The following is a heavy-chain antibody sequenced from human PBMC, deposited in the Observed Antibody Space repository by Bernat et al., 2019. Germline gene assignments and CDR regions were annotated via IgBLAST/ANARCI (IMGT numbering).Heavy chain of an antibody. D-gene: IGHD3-3*01. Sequence: QVQLQESGPGLVKPSETLSLTCAVSGYSISSGYYWGWIRQPPGKGLEGIGSIYHSGSTYYNPSLKSRVTISVDTSKNQFSLKLSSVTAADTAVYYCARVTTIFGVVITRYYFDYWGQGTLVTVSS. CDR2: IYHSGST. CDR3: ARVTTIFGVVITRYYFDY. J-gene: IGHJ4*02. V-gene: IGHV4-38-2*01. CDR1: GYSISSGYY.